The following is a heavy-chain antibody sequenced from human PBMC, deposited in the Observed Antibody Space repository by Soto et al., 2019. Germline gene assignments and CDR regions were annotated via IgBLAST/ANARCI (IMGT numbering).Heavy chain of an antibody. CDR2: IYDSGST. Sequence: PSETLSLTCTVSGGSISSGGYYWSWIRQHPGKGLEWIGYIYDSGSTNYNPSLKSRVTISVDTSKNQFSLKLSSVTAADTAVYYCAKVNDFWTGYYSTNWFDPWAREPWSPSPQ. CDR1: GGSISSGGYY. V-gene: IGHV4-61*08. J-gene: IGHJ5*02. CDR3: AKVNDFWTGYYSTNWFDP. D-gene: IGHD3-3*01.